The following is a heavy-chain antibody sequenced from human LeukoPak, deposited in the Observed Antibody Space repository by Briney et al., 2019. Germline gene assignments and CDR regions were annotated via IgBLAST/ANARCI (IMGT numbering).Heavy chain of an antibody. CDR1: GYTFTGYY. CDR3: ARDVGEYCSSTTCYASHY. Sequence: ASVKVSCKASGYTFTGYYIHWVRQAPGQGLEWMGWINPHRGGTKYAQKFQGGVTMTRDTSITTAYMELSSLRSDDTAVYYCARDVGEYCSSTTCYASHYWGQGTLVTVSS. V-gene: IGHV1-2*02. J-gene: IGHJ4*02. CDR2: INPHRGGT. D-gene: IGHD2-2*01.